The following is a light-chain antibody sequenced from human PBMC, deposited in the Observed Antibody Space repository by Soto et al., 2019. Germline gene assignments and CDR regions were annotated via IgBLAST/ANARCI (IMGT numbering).Light chain of an antibody. CDR3: CSYAGTYTFYV. CDR1: SSDVGGYDY. CDR2: DVT. J-gene: IGLJ1*01. Sequence: QSALTQPRSVSGSPGQSVTISCTGTSSDVGGYDYVSWYQQHPGKAPKLMIYDVTKRPSGVPDRFSGSWSGNTASLTISGLQAEDDADYYCCSYAGTYTFYVFGTGTKLTVL. V-gene: IGLV2-11*01.